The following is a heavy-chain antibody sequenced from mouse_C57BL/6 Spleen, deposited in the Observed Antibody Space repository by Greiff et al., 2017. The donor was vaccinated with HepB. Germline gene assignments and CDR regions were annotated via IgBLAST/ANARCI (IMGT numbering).Heavy chain of an antibody. CDR2: ISSGSSTI. CDR1: GFTFSDYG. D-gene: IGHD4-1*01. CDR3: ARGNWDWYFDV. J-gene: IGHJ1*03. Sequence: EVTLVASGGGLVKPGGSLKLSCAASGFTFSDYGMHWVRQAPEKGLEWVAYISSGSSTIYYADTVKGRFTISRDNAKNTLFLQMTSLRSEDTAMYYCARGNWDWYFDVWGTGTTVTVSS. V-gene: IGHV5-17*01.